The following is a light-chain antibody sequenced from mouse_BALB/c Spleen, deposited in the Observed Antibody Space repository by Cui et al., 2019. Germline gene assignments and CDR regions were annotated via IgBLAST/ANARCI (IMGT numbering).Light chain of an antibody. CDR3: QQWSSNPLT. V-gene: IGKV4-68*01. CDR2: LTS. J-gene: IGKJ5*01. CDR1: SSVSY. Sequence: QIVHKLSPARMYASPGEKVTMTCSASSSVSYMYWYQQKPRSSPKPWIYLTSNLASGVPARFSGSGSGTSYSLTISSMEAEDAATYYCQQWSSNPLTFGAGTKLELK.